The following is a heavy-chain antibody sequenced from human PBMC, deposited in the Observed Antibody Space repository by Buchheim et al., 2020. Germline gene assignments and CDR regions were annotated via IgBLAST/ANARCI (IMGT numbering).Heavy chain of an antibody. V-gene: IGHV3-30*18. CDR1: GFTFSSYG. J-gene: IGHJ4*02. CDR2: ISYDGSNK. D-gene: IGHD6-19*01. CDR3: AKDHSSGWG. Sequence: QVQLVESGGGVVQPGRSLRFSCAASGFTFSSYGMHWVRQAPGKGLEWVAVISYDGSNKYYADSVKGRFTISRDNSKNTLYLQMNSLRAEDTAVYYCAKDHSSGWGWGQGTL.